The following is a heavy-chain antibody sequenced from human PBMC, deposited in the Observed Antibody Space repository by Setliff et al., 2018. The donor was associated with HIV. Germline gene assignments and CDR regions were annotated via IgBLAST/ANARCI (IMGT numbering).Heavy chain of an antibody. Sequence: SVKVSCKASGGTFSRYAIAWVRQAPGQGLEWMGGIIPIVGIPNYAQKFQGRVSITADKSAITAYMELSSLRSEDTAVYYCARSTDSSSFDYWGQGTQVTVSS. CDR2: IIPIVGIP. CDR1: GGTFSRYA. D-gene: IGHD6-13*01. CDR3: ARSTDSSSFDY. V-gene: IGHV1-69*10. J-gene: IGHJ4*02.